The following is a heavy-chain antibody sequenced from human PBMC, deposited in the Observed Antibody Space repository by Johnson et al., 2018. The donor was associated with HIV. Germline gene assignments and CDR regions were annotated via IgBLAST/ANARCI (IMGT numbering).Heavy chain of an antibody. CDR2: IKSKTDGGTT. Sequence: VQLVESGGGLVKPGGSLRLSCAASGFTFSNAWMSWVRQAPGKGLEWVGRIKSKTDGGTTDYAAPVKGRFTISSDDSKNTLYLQMNSLKTEDTAVYYCTTGYSGSYLGAFDIWGQGTMVTVSS. D-gene: IGHD1-26*01. CDR3: TTGYSGSYLGAFDI. V-gene: IGHV3-15*01. J-gene: IGHJ3*02. CDR1: GFTFSNAW.